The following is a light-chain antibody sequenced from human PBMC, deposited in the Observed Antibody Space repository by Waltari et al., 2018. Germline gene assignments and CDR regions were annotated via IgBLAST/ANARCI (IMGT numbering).Light chain of an antibody. CDR2: GAS. CDR1: QRVSGSF. J-gene: IGKJ4*01. Sequence: EIVLTQSPGTLSLSPAERATLSCRASQRVSGSFLAWYQRKPGQAPRLLIYGASSGATGIPDRFSGSGSGTDFTLTISRLEPEDFAVYYCQQYGRSPLTFGGGTKVQIK. CDR3: QQYGRSPLT. V-gene: IGKV3-20*01.